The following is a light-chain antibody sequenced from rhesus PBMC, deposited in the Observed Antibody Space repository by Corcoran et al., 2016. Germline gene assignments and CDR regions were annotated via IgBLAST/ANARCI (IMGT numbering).Light chain of an antibody. CDR3: QQSSNLFT. CDR2: GAS. V-gene: IGKV3-24*04. J-gene: IGKJ3*01. Sequence: ETVVTQSPATLALSPGERATLSCRASQSVGSYLAWYQQKPGQAPRLLIYGASSRATGIPDRFSGSVSGTDFTITISSLEPEDVGVYYCQQSSNLFTFGPGTKLDIK. CDR1: QSVGSY.